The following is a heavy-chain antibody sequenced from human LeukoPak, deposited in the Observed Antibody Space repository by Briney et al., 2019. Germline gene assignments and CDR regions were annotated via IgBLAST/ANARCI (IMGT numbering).Heavy chain of an antibody. CDR3: AEDTVGALDY. J-gene: IGHJ4*02. Sequence: GGSLRLSCAASGFTFSTSWMAWVRQAPGEGLEWVANIKQDGSERFYVDSVKGRFTISRDNDKNSLSLQMNSLRAEDTAVYYCAEDTVGALDYWGQGTLVTVSS. D-gene: IGHD1-26*01. V-gene: IGHV3-7*01. CDR1: GFTFSTSW. CDR2: IKQDGSER.